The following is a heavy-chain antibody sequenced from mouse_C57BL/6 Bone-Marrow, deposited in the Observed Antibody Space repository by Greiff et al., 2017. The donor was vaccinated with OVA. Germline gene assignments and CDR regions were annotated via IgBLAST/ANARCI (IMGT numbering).Heavy chain of an antibody. Sequence: QVQLQQSGAELVMPGASVKLSCKASGYTFTSYWMHWVKQRPGQGLEWIGEIDPSDSYTNYNQKFKGKSTLTVDKSSSTAYMQLSSLTSEDSAVYYCAREELKSLYYAMDYWGQGTSVTVSS. D-gene: IGHD1-3*01. J-gene: IGHJ4*01. CDR1: GYTFTSYW. CDR2: IDPSDSYT. CDR3: AREELKSLYYAMDY. V-gene: IGHV1-69*01.